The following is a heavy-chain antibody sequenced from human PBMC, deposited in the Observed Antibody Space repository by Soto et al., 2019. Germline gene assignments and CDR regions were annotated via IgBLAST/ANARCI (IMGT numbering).Heavy chain of an antibody. J-gene: IGHJ6*02. CDR3: ARIPSTPRLSGSYYPHRYYYYGMDV. CDR2: ISYDGSNK. CDR1: GFTFSSYA. V-gene: IGHV3-30-3*01. Sequence: GGSLRLSCAASGFTFSSYAMHWVRQAPGKGLEWVAVISYDGSNKYYADSVKGRFTISRDNSKNTLYLQMNSLRAEDTAVYYCARIPSTPRLSGSYYPHRYYYYGMDVWGQGTTVTVSS. D-gene: IGHD1-26*01.